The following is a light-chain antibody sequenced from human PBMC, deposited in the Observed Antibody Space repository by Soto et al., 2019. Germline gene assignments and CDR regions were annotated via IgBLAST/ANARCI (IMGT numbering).Light chain of an antibody. CDR1: QSVSSN. CDR2: VES. Sequence: EILMTRAPATLSESPVERATLSCRASQSVSSNLAWYQQTPGQAPRLLIYVESTRATGTPARFSGSGSATEFPLTISSLPSEDFAVYYCKQYNNWPPFGQGHKVDIK. CDR3: KQYNNWPP. V-gene: IGKV3-15*01. J-gene: IGKJ1*01.